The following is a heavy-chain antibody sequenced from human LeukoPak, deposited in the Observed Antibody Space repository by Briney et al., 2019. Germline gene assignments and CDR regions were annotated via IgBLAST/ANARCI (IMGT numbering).Heavy chain of an antibody. CDR2: IYTSGST. CDR1: GGSVSRSPYY. CDR3: ARTIKIVVPAAMVGDYYYYYMDV. Sequence: SETLSLTCTVSGGSVSRSPYYWGWIRQPPGKGLEWIGRIYTSGSTNYNPSLKSRVTMSVDTSKNQFSLKLSSVTAADTAVYYCARTIKIVVPAAMVGDYYYYYMDVWGKGTTVTISS. J-gene: IGHJ6*03. D-gene: IGHD2-2*01. V-gene: IGHV4-39*07.